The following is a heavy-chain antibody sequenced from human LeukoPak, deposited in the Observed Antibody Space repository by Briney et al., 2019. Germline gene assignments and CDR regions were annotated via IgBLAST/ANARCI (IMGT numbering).Heavy chain of an antibody. CDR3: AKVGIAARGGYYFDY. CDR1: GFTFTGYA. CDR2: ISGSGTYT. J-gene: IGHJ4*02. Sequence: GGSLRLSCAASGFTFTGYALSWVRQAPGKGLEWVSAISGSGTYTYYADSVKGRFTISRDNAKNSLYLQMNSLRAEDTAVYYCAKVGIAARGGYYFDYWGQGTLVTVSS. D-gene: IGHD6-6*01. V-gene: IGHV3-23*01.